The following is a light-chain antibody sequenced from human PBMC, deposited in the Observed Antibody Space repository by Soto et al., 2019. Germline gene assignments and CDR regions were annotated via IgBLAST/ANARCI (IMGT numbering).Light chain of an antibody. CDR3: CSYAGSSTLMV. Sequence: QSALTQPASVSGSPGQSITISCTVTSSDVGSYNLVSWYQQHPGKAPKLMIYEDSKRPSGVSNRFSGSKSGNTASLTISGLQAEDEADYYCCSYAGSSTLMVFGGGTKLTVL. CDR1: SSDVGSYNL. J-gene: IGLJ2*01. CDR2: EDS. V-gene: IGLV2-23*01.